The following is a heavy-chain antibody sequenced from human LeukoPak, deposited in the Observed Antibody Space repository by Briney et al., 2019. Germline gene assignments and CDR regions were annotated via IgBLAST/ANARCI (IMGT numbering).Heavy chain of an antibody. CDR1: GGSISSSSYY. Sequence: NPSETLSLTCTVSGGSISSSSYYWGWIRQPPGKGLEWIGYIYYSGSTNYNPSLKSRVTISVDTSKNQFSLKLSSVTAADTAVYYCARGGEMATKRRSVYFDYWGQGTLVTVSS. D-gene: IGHD5-24*01. J-gene: IGHJ4*02. CDR3: ARGGEMATKRRSVYFDY. V-gene: IGHV4-61*05. CDR2: IYYSGST.